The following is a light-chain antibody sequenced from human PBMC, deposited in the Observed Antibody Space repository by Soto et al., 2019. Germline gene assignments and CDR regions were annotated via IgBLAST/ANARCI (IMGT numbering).Light chain of an antibody. CDR1: QSLSTY. CDR2: DAS. V-gene: IGKV1-5*01. Sequence: DIQMTQSPSSLSASVGDRVTITCRASQSLSTYLNWYQQTPGKAPKLLIYDASSLESGVPSRFSGSGSGTEFTLTISSLQPDDFATYCCQQYNSYSPITFGPGTKVDI. CDR3: QQYNSYSPIT. J-gene: IGKJ3*01.